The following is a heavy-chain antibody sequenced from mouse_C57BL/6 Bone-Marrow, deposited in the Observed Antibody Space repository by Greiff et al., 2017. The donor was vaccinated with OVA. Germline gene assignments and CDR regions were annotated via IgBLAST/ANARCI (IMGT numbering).Heavy chain of an antibody. CDR2: IYPRSGNP. Sequence: VQLQQSGAELARPGASVKLSCKASGYTFTSYGISWVKQRTGQGLEWIGEIYPRSGNPYYHEKFKGKATLTADKSSSTAYMDLRSLTSEDSAVYFCAREGDGYYAYFDVWGTGTTVTVSS. J-gene: IGHJ1*03. D-gene: IGHD2-3*01. V-gene: IGHV1-81*01. CDR1: GYTFTSYG. CDR3: AREGDGYYAYFDV.